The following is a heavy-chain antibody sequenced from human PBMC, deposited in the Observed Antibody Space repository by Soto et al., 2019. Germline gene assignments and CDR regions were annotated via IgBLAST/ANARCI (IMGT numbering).Heavy chain of an antibody. V-gene: IGHV4-34*01. Sequence: LSLTCAVYGGSFSGYYWSWIRQPPGKGLEWIGEINHSGSTNYNPSLKSRVTISVDTSKNQFSLKLSSVTAADTAVYYCASGPVGAAFDYWGQGTLVTVSS. CDR2: INHSGST. CDR1: GGSFSGYY. D-gene: IGHD1-26*01. J-gene: IGHJ4*02. CDR3: ASGPVGAAFDY.